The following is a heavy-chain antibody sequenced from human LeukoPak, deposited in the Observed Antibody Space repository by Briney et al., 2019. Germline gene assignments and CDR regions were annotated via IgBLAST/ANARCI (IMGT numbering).Heavy chain of an antibody. V-gene: IGHV3-21*01. CDR3: AISGGGNAVAGYYYYYYMDV. D-gene: IGHD6-19*01. J-gene: IGHJ6*03. CDR2: ISSSSSYI. Sequence: GGSLRLSCAASGFTFSSYSMNWVRQAPGKGLEWVSSISSSSSYIYYADSVKGRFTISRDNAKNSLYPQMNSLRAEDTAVYYCAISGGGNAVAGYYYYYYMDVWGKGTTVTVSS. CDR1: GFTFSSYS.